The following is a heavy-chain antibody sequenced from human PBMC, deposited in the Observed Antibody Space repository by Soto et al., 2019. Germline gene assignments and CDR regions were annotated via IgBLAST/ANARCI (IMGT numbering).Heavy chain of an antibody. Sequence: QVQLVESGGGVVQPGRSLRLSCAASGFTFSSYGMHWVRQAPGKGLEWVAVIWYDGSNKYYADSVKGRFTISRDNSKNTLYLQMISLRGEDTAVYYCASEYCSGGSCYCYGRDVWGQGTTVTVS. CDR2: IWYDGSNK. D-gene: IGHD2-15*01. V-gene: IGHV3-33*01. CDR3: ASEYCSGGSCYCYGRDV. CDR1: GFTFSSYG. J-gene: IGHJ6*02.